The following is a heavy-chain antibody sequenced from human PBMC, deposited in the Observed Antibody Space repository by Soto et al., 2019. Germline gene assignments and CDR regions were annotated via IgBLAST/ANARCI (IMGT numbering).Heavy chain of an antibody. CDR1: RGSINRCNW. V-gene: IGHV4-4*03. Sequence: PPETLSLILAVFRGSINRCNWWSWVRQPPGKGLEWIGEVYHSGSTNYNPSLKSRVIISVDKSKNQFSLRLSSVTAADTAMYYCARVPDYWGQGTLVTVS. J-gene: IGHJ4*02. CDR3: ARVPDY. CDR2: VYHSGST.